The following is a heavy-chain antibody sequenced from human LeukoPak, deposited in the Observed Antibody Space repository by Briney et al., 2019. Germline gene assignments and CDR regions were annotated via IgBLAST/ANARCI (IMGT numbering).Heavy chain of an antibody. J-gene: IGHJ3*02. V-gene: IGHV1-69*05. CDR1: GGTFSSYA. CDR2: IIPIFGTA. CDR3: ARGGYSGYGRLDAFDI. Sequence: SVTVSCTASGGTFSSYAISWVRQAPGQGLEWMGGIIPIFGTANYAQKFQGRVTITTDESTSTAYMELSSLRSEDTAVYYCARGGYSGYGRLDAFDIWGQGTMVTVSS. D-gene: IGHD5-12*01.